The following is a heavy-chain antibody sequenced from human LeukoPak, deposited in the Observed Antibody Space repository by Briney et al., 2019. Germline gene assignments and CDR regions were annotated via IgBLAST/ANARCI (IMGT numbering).Heavy chain of an antibody. CDR2: IYYSGNT. CDR1: GGSISSGDYY. J-gene: IGHJ5*02. Sequence: PSQXXSLTCTVSGGSISSGDYYWSWLRQPPGKGLEWIGYIYYSGNTYYNPSLKSRVTISVDTSKNQFSLKLSSVTAADTAVYYCARASAGFDPWGQGTLVTVSS. D-gene: IGHD3-10*01. CDR3: ARASAGFDP. V-gene: IGHV4-30-4*08.